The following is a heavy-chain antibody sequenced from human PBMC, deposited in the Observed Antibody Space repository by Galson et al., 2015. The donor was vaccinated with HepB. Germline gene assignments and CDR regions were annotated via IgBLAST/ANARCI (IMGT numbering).Heavy chain of an antibody. CDR1: GFTVSDHS. Sequence: SLRLSCAVSGFTVSDHSIDWIREAPGKGLEWVGRIRNKARTSTTDYAASVKGRFTISRDDSKNSVFLQMNSLRTEDTAVYYCVRDSSWSYDYWGQGTLVTVSS. V-gene: IGHV3-72*01. CDR2: IRNKARTSTT. CDR3: VRDSSWSYDY. J-gene: IGHJ4*02. D-gene: IGHD1-26*01.